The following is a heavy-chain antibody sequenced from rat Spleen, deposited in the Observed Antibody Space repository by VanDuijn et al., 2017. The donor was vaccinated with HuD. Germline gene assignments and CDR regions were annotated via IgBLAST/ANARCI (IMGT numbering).Heavy chain of an antibody. J-gene: IGHJ1*01. D-gene: IGHD5-1*01. V-gene: IGHV5-29*01. Sequence: EVQLVESDGGLVQPGRSLKLSCAASGFTFSDYYMAWVRQAPTKGLEWVATISYDGSSTYYRDSVKGRFTISRDNTKNTLYLHMDSLRSEDTATYYCARHPQLGVFWYFDFWGPGTMVTVSS. CDR2: ISYDGSST. CDR3: ARHPQLGVFWYFDF. CDR1: GFTFSDYY.